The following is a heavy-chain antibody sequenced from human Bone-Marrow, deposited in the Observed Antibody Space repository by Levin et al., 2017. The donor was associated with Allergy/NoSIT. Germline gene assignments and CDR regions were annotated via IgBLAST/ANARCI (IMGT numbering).Heavy chain of an antibody. Sequence: GGSLRLSCAASGFTFSSYGMHWVRQAPGKGLEWVAVIWYDGSNKYYADSVKGRFTISRDNSKNTLYLQMNSLRAEDTAVYYCARDNYSSSWYSEFDYWGQGTLVTVSS. CDR1: GFTFSSYG. CDR3: ARDNYSSSWYSEFDY. J-gene: IGHJ4*02. CDR2: IWYDGSNK. V-gene: IGHV3-33*01. D-gene: IGHD6-13*01.